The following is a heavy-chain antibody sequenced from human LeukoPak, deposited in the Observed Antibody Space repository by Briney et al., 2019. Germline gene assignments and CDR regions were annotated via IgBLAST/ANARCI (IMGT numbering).Heavy chain of an antibody. CDR2: ITSSSSAT. V-gene: IGHV3-48*02. J-gene: IGHJ4*02. CDR3: VKDLLGDTYFFDC. CDR1: GFSFSTFA. Sequence: GGSLRLSCAASGFSFSTFAMNWVRQAPGKGLEWVSHITSSSSATYYADSVKGRFTISRDNAKNSLFLQMNSLRDEDTAVYYCVKDLLGDTYFFDCWGQGILDTVSS. D-gene: IGHD2-21*02.